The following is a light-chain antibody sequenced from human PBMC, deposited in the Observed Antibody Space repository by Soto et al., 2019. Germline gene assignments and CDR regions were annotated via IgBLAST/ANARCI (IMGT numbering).Light chain of an antibody. Sequence: QSVLTQSSSASASLGSSVKLTCTLSSGHSSYVIAWHQQQPGKAPRYLMKLEGSGSYNKGSGVPDRFSGSSSGADRYLIISSLHFEDEADYYCETWDSNTHEFGGGTKLTVL. V-gene: IGLV4-60*02. CDR1: SGHSSYV. CDR2: LEGSGSY. CDR3: ETWDSNTHE. J-gene: IGLJ3*02.